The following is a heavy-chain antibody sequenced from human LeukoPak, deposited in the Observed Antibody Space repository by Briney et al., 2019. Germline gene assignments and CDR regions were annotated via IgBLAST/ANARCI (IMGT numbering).Heavy chain of an antibody. J-gene: IGHJ3*02. Sequence: GRSLRLSCAASGFTFSSYAVHWVRQAPGKGLEWVAVISYDGSNKYYADSVKGRFTISRDNSKNTLYLQMNSLRAEDTAVYYCATTGFGSGGAFDIWGQGTMVTVSS. CDR3: ATTGFGSGGAFDI. V-gene: IGHV3-30-3*01. CDR1: GFTFSSYA. D-gene: IGHD1-14*01. CDR2: ISYDGSNK.